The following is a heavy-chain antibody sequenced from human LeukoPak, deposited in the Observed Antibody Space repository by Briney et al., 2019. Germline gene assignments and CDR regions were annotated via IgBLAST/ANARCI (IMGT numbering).Heavy chain of an antibody. D-gene: IGHD5-18*01. J-gene: IGHJ5*02. Sequence: ASVKVSCKASGYTFTSYDINWVRQATGQGLEWMGWMNPNSGNTGYAQKFQGRVTMTRNTSMSTAYMELSSLRSEDTAVYYCARGAWIQLWFERGLGFDPWGQGTLVIVSS. V-gene: IGHV1-8*01. CDR2: MNPNSGNT. CDR1: GYTFTSYD. CDR3: ARGAWIQLWFERGLGFDP.